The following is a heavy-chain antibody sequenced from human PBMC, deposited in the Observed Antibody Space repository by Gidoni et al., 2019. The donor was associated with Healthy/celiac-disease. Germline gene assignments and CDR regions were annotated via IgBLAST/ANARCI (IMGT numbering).Heavy chain of an antibody. Sequence: QLQLQESGAGLVPPSCTLSSTCTVHGRPISNSSHYWGWLRQPPGKGLEWIGSIYYRGRTYYNPSRKSRVTIYVDTSKNQFSLKLSSVTDAYTAVYYCARHYLGKFWSGYVYYFDYWGQGTLVTVSS. V-gene: IGHV4-39*01. CDR2: IYYRGRT. CDR3: ARHYLGKFWSGYVYYFDY. D-gene: IGHD3-3*01. J-gene: IGHJ4*02. CDR1: GRPISNSSHY.